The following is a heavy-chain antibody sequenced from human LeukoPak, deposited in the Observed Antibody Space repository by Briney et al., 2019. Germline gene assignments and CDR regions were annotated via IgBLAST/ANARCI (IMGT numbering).Heavy chain of an antibody. CDR1: VGSISSGDYY. D-gene: IGHD3-9*01. CDR2: IYYSGST. CDR3: AREQGRDYDILTGPR. J-gene: IGHJ4*02. V-gene: IGHV4-30-4*01. Sequence: SQTLSLTCTVSVGSISSGDYYWSWIRQPPGKGLEWIGYIYYSGSTYYNPSLKSRVTISVDTSKNQFSLKLCSVTAADTAVYYCAREQGRDYDILTGPRWGQGTLVTVSS.